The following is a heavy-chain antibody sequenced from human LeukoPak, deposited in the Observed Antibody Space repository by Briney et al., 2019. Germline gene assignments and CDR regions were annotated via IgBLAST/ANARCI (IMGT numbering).Heavy chain of an antibody. J-gene: IGHJ5*02. V-gene: IGHV3-64*01. CDR2: ISRTGGST. CDR1: GFTFTSYA. D-gene: IGHD2-2*01. Sequence: PGGSLRLSRAPSGFTFTSYAMHSVPQAPGKGLEYGSAISRTGGSTSYANSVKGRFTISRDNSKNTLYPQMGSVRAEDMAVYYCARGVRLSSSSCYDPWGQGTLVTVSS. CDR3: ARGVRLSSSSCYDP.